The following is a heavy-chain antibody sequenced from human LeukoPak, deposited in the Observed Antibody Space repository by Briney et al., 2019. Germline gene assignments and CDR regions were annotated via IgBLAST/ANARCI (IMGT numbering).Heavy chain of an antibody. V-gene: IGHV3-43*02. CDR2: ISGDGVDT. D-gene: IGHD6-19*01. Sequence: GGSPRLSCAASGITFDDYAMHWVRQAPGKGLEWVSLISGDGVDTHYADSVKGRFTISRDNNKSSLYLQMNSLITEDTALYYCGKDPSRAMAMAFDIWGQGTMVTVSS. CDR1: GITFDDYA. CDR3: GKDPSRAMAMAFDI. J-gene: IGHJ3*02.